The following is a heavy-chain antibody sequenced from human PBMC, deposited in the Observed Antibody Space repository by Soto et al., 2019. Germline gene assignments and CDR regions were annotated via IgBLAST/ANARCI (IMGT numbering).Heavy chain of an antibody. CDR2: LYDVDGT. CDR3: VKQLLSLIVVADAFDI. Sequence: DVQLVESGGGLIQPGESLRLSCAAFGLTVSGKKYVAWVRQAPGKGLEWVSALYDVDGTYYADSVKGRFTTSRDNSNNTVHLLMNNLRADDTALYYCVKQLLSLIVVADAFDIWGQGTMVTVSS. V-gene: IGHV3-53*01. D-gene: IGHD3-22*01. CDR1: GLTVSGKKY. J-gene: IGHJ3*02.